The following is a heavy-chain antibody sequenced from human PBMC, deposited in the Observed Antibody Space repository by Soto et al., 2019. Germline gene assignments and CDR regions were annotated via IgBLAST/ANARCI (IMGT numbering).Heavy chain of an antibody. V-gene: IGHV3-23*01. Sequence: LRLSCAASGFTFSSYAMSWVRQAPGKGLEWLAGITFRGDNTYYADSVKGRFTLSRDNSRNRLDLQMNSLKVEDTALYYCAKLGTMGVFDNWGQGTLVTVSS. J-gene: IGHJ4*02. CDR1: GFTFSSYA. D-gene: IGHD1-26*01. CDR3: AKLGTMGVFDN. CDR2: ITFRGDNT.